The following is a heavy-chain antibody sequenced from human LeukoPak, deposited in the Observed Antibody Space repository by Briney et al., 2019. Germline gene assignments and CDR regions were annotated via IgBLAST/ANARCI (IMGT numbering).Heavy chain of an antibody. CDR2: ISNNGVRI. V-gene: IGHV3-64*01. Sequence: GGSLRLSCAASGFTFTSYAMHWVRQAPGKGLEYVSAISNNGVRIYCANSVKGRFTISRDNSKNTLYLQMGSLRAEDMAVYYCARDLSGGGLDYWGQGTLVTVSS. D-gene: IGHD3-10*01. J-gene: IGHJ4*02. CDR1: GFTFTSYA. CDR3: ARDLSGGGLDY.